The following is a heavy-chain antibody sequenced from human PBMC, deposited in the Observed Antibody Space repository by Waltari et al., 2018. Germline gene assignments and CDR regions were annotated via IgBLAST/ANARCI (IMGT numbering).Heavy chain of an antibody. CDR3: SGGEVTGTDF. J-gene: IGHJ4*02. CDR2: IRRQPFNYAT. CDR1: GFSFRGST. V-gene: IGHV3-73*01. D-gene: IGHD1-1*01. Sequence: EVQVVESGGGLVQPGGSRKLSCATSGFSFRGSTIPWVRQTSGGGLEWVGRIRRQPFNYATAYSESVKGRFTISRDDSKNTAYLQMNNLMTEDTAVYYCSGGEVTGTDFWGQGTLVTVSS.